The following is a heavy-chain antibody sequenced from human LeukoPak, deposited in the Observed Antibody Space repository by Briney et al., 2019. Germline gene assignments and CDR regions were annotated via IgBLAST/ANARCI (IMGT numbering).Heavy chain of an antibody. CDR2: ISGSGGNT. D-gene: IGHD6-13*01. V-gene: IGHV3-23*01. J-gene: IGHJ2*01. Sequence: GGSLRLSCVASGFTFNNYPMSWVRQAPGKGLEWVSVISGSGGNTYYADSVTGRFTISRDNSKNTLYLQINSLRAEDTAVYYCAKETTILGAGLNWYFDLWGRGTLVTVSS. CDR3: AKETTILGAGLNWYFDL. CDR1: GFTFNNYP.